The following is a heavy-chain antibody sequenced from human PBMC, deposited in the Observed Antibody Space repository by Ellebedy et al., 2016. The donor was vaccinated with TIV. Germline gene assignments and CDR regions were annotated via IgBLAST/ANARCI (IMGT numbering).Heavy chain of an antibody. V-gene: IGHV3-30*03. Sequence: GGSLRLSCAASGFTFGSVGMHWVRQAPGKGLEWVAVISHDGTNKYYADSVRGRFTISRDNAKNSLYLQMSSLRVEDTAVYYCATDGSYGDYLSPQHAFTIWGQGTMVTVSS. CDR2: ISHDGTNK. D-gene: IGHD4-17*01. CDR3: ATDGSYGDYLSPQHAFTI. J-gene: IGHJ3*02. CDR1: GFTFGSVG.